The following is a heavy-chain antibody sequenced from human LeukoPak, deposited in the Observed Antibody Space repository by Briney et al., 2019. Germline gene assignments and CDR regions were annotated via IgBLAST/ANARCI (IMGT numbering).Heavy chain of an antibody. Sequence: GASLRLSCAASAFTFSTYAMHWVRQAPGKGLEWVALISYDGSSKYYADSVKGRFTISRDNSKNTLYLQMNSLRPEDTAVYYCARGSMTLTDNWGQGTLVTVSS. CDR1: AFTFSTYA. CDR2: ISYDGSSK. CDR3: ARGSMTLTDN. D-gene: IGHD4/OR15-4a*01. V-gene: IGHV3-30-3*01. J-gene: IGHJ4*02.